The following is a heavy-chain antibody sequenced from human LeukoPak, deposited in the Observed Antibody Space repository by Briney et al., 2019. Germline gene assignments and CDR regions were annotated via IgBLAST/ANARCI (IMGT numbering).Heavy chain of an antibody. V-gene: IGHV1-18*01. J-gene: IGHJ6*02. CDR1: GYTFTSYG. D-gene: IGHD2-2*01. CDR2: ISAYNGNT. CDR3: ARALGYCSSTTCRFFYGMDV. Sequence: ASVKVSCKASGYTFTSYGISWVRQAPGQGLEWVGWISAYNGNTNYAQKLQGRVTMTTDTSTSTAYMELRSLRSDDTAVYYCARALGYCSSTTCRFFYGMDVWGQGTTVTVSS.